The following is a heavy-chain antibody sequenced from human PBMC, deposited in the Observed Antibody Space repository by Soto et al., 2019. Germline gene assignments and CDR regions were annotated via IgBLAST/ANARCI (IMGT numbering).Heavy chain of an antibody. CDR3: AGQRPGLLPAPGY. D-gene: IGHD6-25*01. Sequence: QVQLVQSGAEVKKPGSSVKVSCKASGGTFSSYAISWVRQAPGQGLEWMGGIIPIFGTANYAQKFQGRVTITAAASTRTAYMELSSLRSEDTAVYYCAGQRPGLLPAPGYWGQGTLVTVSS. CDR1: GGTFSSYA. V-gene: IGHV1-69*01. J-gene: IGHJ4*02. CDR2: IIPIFGTA.